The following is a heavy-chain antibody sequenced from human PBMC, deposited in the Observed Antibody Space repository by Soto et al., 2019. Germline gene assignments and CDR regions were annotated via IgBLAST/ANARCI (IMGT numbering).Heavy chain of an antibody. CDR3: ARGVLH. CDR2: IYYSGST. CDR1: GGSISSGGYY. J-gene: IGHJ4*02. Sequence: QVQLQESGPGLVKPSQTLSLTCTVSGGSISSGGYYWSWIRQHPGKGLEWIGSIYYSGSTYYNPSRXSXXTITVDTSKDQCSLKLSSVTAADTAVYYCARGVLHWGQGTLVTVSS. D-gene: IGHD3-16*01. V-gene: IGHV4-31*03.